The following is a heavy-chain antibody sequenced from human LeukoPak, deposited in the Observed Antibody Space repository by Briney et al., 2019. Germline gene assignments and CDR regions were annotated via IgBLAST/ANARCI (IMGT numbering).Heavy chain of an antibody. CDR3: ATKLLWFGEPSCAFDI. V-gene: IGHV1-69*01. CDR2: IIPIFGTA. D-gene: IGHD3-10*01. J-gene: IGHJ3*02. CDR1: GGTFSSYA. Sequence: ASVKVSCKASGGTFSSYAISWVRQAPGQGLEWMGGIIPIFGTANYAQKFQGRVTITADESTSTAYMELSSLRSEDTAVYYCATKLLWFGEPSCAFDIWGQGTMVTVSS.